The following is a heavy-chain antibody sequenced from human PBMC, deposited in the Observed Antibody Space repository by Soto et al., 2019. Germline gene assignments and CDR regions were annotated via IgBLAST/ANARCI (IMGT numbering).Heavy chain of an antibody. CDR1: GYPFGSFG. V-gene: IGHV1-18*01. J-gene: IGHJ6*03. CDR3: ARDRRVYSYGYWYYMDV. D-gene: IGHD5-18*01. CDR2: ISGYNGNT. Sequence: QVQVVQSGIEVKEPGASVKVSCKTSGYPFGSFGISWVRQAPGQGLEWMGWISGYNGNTNYAEKLQGRVTLTTDTSTTTAYMELRGLRSDDTAVYYCARDRRVYSYGYWYYMDVWGIGTTVTASS.